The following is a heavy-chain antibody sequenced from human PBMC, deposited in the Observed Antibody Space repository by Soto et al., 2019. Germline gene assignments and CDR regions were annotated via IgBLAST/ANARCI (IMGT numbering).Heavy chain of an antibody. Sequence: PSETLSLTCAVSGYYISSGYYWAWIRQPPGKGLEWIGNIYHSGSTYYNPSLNSRVTMSVDTSKNQFSLSLRSATAADTAIYYCVRSGGTYPDHWGQGALVTVSS. CDR2: IYHSGST. V-gene: IGHV4-38-2*01. CDR1: GYYISSGYY. D-gene: IGHD2-15*01. J-gene: IGHJ4*02. CDR3: VRSGGTYPDH.